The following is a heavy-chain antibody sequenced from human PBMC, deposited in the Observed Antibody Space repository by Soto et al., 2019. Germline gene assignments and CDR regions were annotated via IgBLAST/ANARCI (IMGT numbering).Heavy chain of an antibody. CDR3: GSVRPSGYVLS. J-gene: IGHJ5*02. Sequence: PSETLSLTCTVSGGSLSSYYWTWIRQSPGKGLEWIGYVYFSGNTNYNPSLKSRVTISIDTSKNQFSLRLASVTAADTAFYYCGSVRPSGYVLSWGQGNQVTVSS. V-gene: IGHV4-59*01. CDR2: VYFSGNT. D-gene: IGHD6-25*01. CDR1: GGSLSSYY.